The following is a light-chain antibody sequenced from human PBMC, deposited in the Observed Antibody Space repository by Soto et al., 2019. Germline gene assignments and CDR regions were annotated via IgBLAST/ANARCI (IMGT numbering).Light chain of an antibody. J-gene: IGKJ2*01. V-gene: IGKV2-30*02. CDR2: KVS. CDR1: QSLVHSNGITY. Sequence: DAVMTQSPLSLPVTLGQPASISCRSSQSLVHSNGITYLNWFQQRAGQSPRRLIYKVSNRDSGVSDRFNGSVSGTDFTLKISRVEDEDVGIYYCMQGTNWHPSFGQRTKLEIK. CDR3: MQGTNWHPS.